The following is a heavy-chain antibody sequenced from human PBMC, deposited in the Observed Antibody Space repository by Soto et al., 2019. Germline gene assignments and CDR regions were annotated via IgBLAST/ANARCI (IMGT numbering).Heavy chain of an antibody. V-gene: IGHV3-33*01. D-gene: IGHD2-15*01. CDR1: GFTFSSYG. CDR2: IWDDGSNK. CDR3: AREGTYCSGGSCYPHVDY. Sequence: QVQLVESGGGVVQPGRSLRLSCAASGFTFSSYGMHWVRQAPGKGLEWVAVIWDDGSNKYYAESVKGRFTISRDNSKNTLYLQMNSLRAEDTAVYYCAREGTYCSGGSCYPHVDYCGQGTLVTVSS. J-gene: IGHJ4*02.